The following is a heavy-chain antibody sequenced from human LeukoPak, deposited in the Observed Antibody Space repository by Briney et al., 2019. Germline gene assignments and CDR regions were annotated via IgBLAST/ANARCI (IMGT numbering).Heavy chain of an antibody. V-gene: IGHV3-30*04. D-gene: IGHD6-13*01. Sequence: GGSLRLSCAASGFTFSSYAMHWVRQAPGKGLEWVAVISYDGSNKYYADSVKGRFTISRDNSKNTLYLQMNSLRAEDTAVYYCARERVFRAYYFDYWGQGTLVTVSS. CDR2: ISYDGSNK. CDR1: GFTFSSYA. CDR3: ARERVFRAYYFDY. J-gene: IGHJ4*02.